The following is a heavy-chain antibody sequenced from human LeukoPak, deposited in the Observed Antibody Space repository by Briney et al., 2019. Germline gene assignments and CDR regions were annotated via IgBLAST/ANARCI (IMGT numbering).Heavy chain of an antibody. CDR1: GFIFSSYA. J-gene: IGHJ1*01. CDR2: ISGSGGST. V-gene: IGHV3-23*01. D-gene: IGHD6-13*01. CDR3: AKYKDSSWYTESQH. Sequence: GGSLRLSCAASGFIFSSYAMSWVRQAPGKGLEWVSAISGSGGSTSYADSVKGRFTISRDNSKNTLYLQMNSLRVGDTAVYYCAKYKDSSWYTESQHWGQGTLVTVSS.